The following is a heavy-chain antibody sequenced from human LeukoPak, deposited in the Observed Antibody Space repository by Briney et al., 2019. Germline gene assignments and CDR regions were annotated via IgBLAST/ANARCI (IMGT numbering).Heavy chain of an antibody. V-gene: IGHV1-46*01. CDR1: GSTFIDYY. D-gene: IGHD5-24*01. J-gene: IGHJ4*02. CDR2: INPRGGST. Sequence: ASVKVSCKASGSTFIDYYMHWVRQAPGQGLEWMGIINPRGGSTTYAQNFQGRVTMTRDTSKSTLYMELSSLTYEDTAVYYCARKRTDGYISYYFDYWGQGTLVTVSS. CDR3: ARKRTDGYISYYFDY.